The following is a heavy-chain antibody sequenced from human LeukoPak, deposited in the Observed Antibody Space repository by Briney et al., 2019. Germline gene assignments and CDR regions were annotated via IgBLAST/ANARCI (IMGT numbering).Heavy chain of an antibody. CDR1: GGTFSSYA. Sequence: GASVKVSCKASGGTFSSYAISWVRQAPGQGLEWMGWISAYNGNTNYAQKLQGRVTMTTDTSTSTAYMELRSLRSDDTAVYYCARDIGHGTTIPLPVDYWGQGTLVTVSS. CDR3: ARDIGHGTTIPLPVDY. V-gene: IGHV1-18*01. D-gene: IGHD1-7*01. J-gene: IGHJ4*02. CDR2: ISAYNGNT.